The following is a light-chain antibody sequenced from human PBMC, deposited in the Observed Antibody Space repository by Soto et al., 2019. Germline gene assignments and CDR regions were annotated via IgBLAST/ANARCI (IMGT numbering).Light chain of an antibody. CDR3: ASWDDTLSGVV. CDR2: YDD. Sequence: QSVLTQPPPVSGAPGQRVTISCSGSSSNIGNNAVNWYQQLPGKAPRALIYYDDLLPSWVSKRFSGSKSCTSVSLAISGLQSDDEADYYCASWDDTLSGVVFGGGTKLTVL. J-gene: IGLJ3*02. CDR1: SSNIGNNA. V-gene: IGLV1-36*01.